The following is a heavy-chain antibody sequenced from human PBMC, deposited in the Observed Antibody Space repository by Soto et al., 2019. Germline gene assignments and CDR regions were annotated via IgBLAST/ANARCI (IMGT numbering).Heavy chain of an antibody. CDR3: ARDKITGLFDY. D-gene: IGHD2-8*02. Sequence: PSETLSLTCAVYGGSFSGYYWTWIRQPPGTGLEWIGEINHSGSTNYNPSLKSRVTISVDTSKNQFSLELTSVTAADTAVYYCARDKITGLFDYWVQGTLVTVSS. CDR2: INHSGST. V-gene: IGHV4-34*01. CDR1: GGSFSGYY. J-gene: IGHJ4*02.